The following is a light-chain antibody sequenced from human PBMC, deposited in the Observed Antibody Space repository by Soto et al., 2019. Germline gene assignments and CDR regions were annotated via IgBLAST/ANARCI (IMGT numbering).Light chain of an antibody. CDR1: KDISNY. V-gene: IGKV1-16*02. Sequence: DIQMTQSPSSLSASVGDRVTITCRASKDISNYLAWFQQKPGKAPKSLIYAASILQSGVPSKFSGSGSGTDFTLTISSLQPEECATSYCQQYSSYPLTFGGGTKVEIK. J-gene: IGKJ4*01. CDR2: AAS. CDR3: QQYSSYPLT.